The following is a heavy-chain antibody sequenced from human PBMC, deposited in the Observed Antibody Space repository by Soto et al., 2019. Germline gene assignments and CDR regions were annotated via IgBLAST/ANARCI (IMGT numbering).Heavy chain of an antibody. CDR2: IHYSGST. CDR3: ARRAHVVVVAATNYYFDY. D-gene: IGHD2-15*01. J-gene: IGHJ4*02. V-gene: IGHV4-30-4*01. Sequence: SETLSLTCTVSGGSISSGDYYWTWIRQPPGKGLEWIGYIHYSGSTYYNQSLKSRVTISEDTSKNQFSLKLNSVTAADTAVYYCARRAHVVVVAATNYYFDYWGQGALVTVSS. CDR1: GGSISSGDYY.